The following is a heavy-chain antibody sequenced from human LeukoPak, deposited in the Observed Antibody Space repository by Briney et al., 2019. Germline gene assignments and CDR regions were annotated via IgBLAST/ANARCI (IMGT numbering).Heavy chain of an antibody. J-gene: IGHJ4*02. Sequence: SQTLSLTCAISGDSVSSNSAAWNWIRQSPSRGLEWLGRTYYMSKWYNDYAVSVKSRITINPDTSKNQFSLQLNSVTPEDTAVYYCARLGYYDSSGYYYYFDYWGQGTLVTVSS. V-gene: IGHV6-1*01. D-gene: IGHD3-22*01. CDR1: GDSVSSNSAA. CDR3: ARLGYYDSSGYYYYFDY. CDR2: TYYMSKWYN.